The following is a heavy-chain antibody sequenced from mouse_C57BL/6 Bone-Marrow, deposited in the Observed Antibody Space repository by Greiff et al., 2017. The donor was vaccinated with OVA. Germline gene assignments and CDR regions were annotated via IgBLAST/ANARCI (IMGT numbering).Heavy chain of an antibody. CDR1: GFSINSDCY. D-gene: IGHD1-1*01. CDR3: AREGNYYGNWYFDV. J-gene: IGHJ1*03. V-gene: IGHV3-3*01. Sequence: EVMLVESGPSLVRPSQTLSLTCTVTGFSINSDCYWIWIRQFPGNNLEYIGYTFYSGITYYNPSLESRTYITRDTSKNQFSLKLSSVTTEDTATYYCAREGNYYGNWYFDVWGTGTTVTVSS. CDR2: TFYSGIT.